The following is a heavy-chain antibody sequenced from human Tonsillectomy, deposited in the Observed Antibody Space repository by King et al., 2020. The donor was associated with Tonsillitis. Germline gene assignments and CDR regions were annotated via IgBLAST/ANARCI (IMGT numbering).Heavy chain of an antibody. CDR3: AKSLYDYDGSGTTNLYYFDY. Sequence: VQLVESGGGLVQPGGSLRLSCAASGFTFSSYAMSWVRQAPGKGLEWVSTISGSGSSTYYADSVKGRFTISRDNSKNTLSLQMNSLRAEDTAVYYCAKSLYDYDGSGTTNLYYFDYWGQGTLVTVSS. CDR2: ISGSGSST. J-gene: IGHJ4*02. V-gene: IGHV3-23*04. D-gene: IGHD3-22*01. CDR1: GFTFSSYA.